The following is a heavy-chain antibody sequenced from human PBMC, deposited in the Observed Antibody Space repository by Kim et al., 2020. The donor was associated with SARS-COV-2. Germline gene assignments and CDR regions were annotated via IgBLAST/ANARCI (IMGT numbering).Heavy chain of an antibody. J-gene: IGHJ6*02. CDR2: INTNTGNP. CDR1: GHTFTNYP. D-gene: IGHD3-3*01. V-gene: IGHV7-4-1*02. CDR3: ARGRHYDPDYYYYYGMDV. Sequence: ASVKVSCKASGHTFTNYPMNWVRQAPVQGLEWMGWINTNTGNPTYAQGFTGRFVFSLDTSISTAYLQISSLKAEDTAVYYCARGRHYDPDYYYYYGMDVWGQGTTVTVSS.